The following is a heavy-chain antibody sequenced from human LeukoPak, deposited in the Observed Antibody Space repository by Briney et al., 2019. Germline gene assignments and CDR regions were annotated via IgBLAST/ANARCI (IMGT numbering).Heavy chain of an antibody. Sequence: ASVRVSCKASGYIFTSYGLSWVRQAPGQGLEWMGWISANNGHTHYAQKFRGRLTFTRDMSTRTVDMELRSLRSDDTAVYYCARDMRHYRYYESDEYYFNFEYWGQGTLVTVSS. CDR1: GYIFTSYG. CDR3: ARDMRHYRYYESDEYYFNFEY. D-gene: IGHD3-22*01. V-gene: IGHV1-18*01. CDR2: ISANNGHT. J-gene: IGHJ4*02.